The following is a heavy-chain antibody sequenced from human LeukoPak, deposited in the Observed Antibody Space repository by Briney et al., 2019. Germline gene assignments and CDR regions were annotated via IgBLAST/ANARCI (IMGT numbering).Heavy chain of an antibody. J-gene: IGHJ6*04. D-gene: IGHD4-17*01. Sequence: SETLSLTCTASGGSFRSGDYYWNWLRPPPGKDLEWIMYIIYSGSAYYNPSLKSRVTISVDTSKNQFSLKLTSVTAADTAVYYCASIDYAVYVLGGMDVWGKGTTVTVSS. CDR3: ASIDYAVYVLGGMDV. V-gene: IGHV4-30-4*01. CDR1: GGSFRSGDYY. CDR2: IIYSGSA.